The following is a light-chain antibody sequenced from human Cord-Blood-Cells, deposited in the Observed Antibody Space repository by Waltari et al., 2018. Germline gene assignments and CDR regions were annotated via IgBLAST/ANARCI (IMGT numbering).Light chain of an antibody. J-gene: IGKJ2*03. CDR1: QSVLYSSNNKNY. CDR2: WAS. CDR3: QQYYSTPPS. Sequence: DIVMTQSPDSLAVYLGERATINCKSSQSVLYSSNNKNYLAWYQQKPGQPPKLLIYWASTRESGLPDRFSGSGSGTDFTLTISSLQAEDVAVYYCQQYYSTPPSFGQGTKLEIK. V-gene: IGKV4-1*01.